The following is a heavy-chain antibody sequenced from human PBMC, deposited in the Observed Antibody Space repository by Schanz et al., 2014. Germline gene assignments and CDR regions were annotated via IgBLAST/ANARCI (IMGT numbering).Heavy chain of an antibody. D-gene: IGHD2-21*02. V-gene: IGHV3-23*01. Sequence: EVQLLESGGGLVQPGGSLRLSCAASGFTFSSYAMSWVRQAPGKGLEWGTAISGSGGSTYYADSVKGRFTISRDNSKNTLYLQVNSLRAEDTAVYFCAKDLGVDCGDGCFNWYFDLWGRGTLVAVSS. J-gene: IGHJ2*01. CDR2: ISGSGGST. CDR3: AKDLGVDCGDGCFNWYFDL. CDR1: GFTFSSYA.